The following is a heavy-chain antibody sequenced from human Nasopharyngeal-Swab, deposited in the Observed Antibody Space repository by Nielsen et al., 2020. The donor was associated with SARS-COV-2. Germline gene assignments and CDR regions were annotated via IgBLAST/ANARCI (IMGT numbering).Heavy chain of an antibody. CDR2: IKQDESEK. CDR3: ARGQDSSGWYTPGSYYYYGMDV. D-gene: IGHD6-19*01. J-gene: IGHJ6*02. V-gene: IGHV3-7*01. CDR1: GFTFSSYW. Sequence: VVSLRLSCAASGFTFSSYWMSWVRQAPGEGLEWVANIKQDESEKYNVDSVKGRFTISRDNAKNSLYLQMNSLRAEDTAVYYCARGQDSSGWYTPGSYYYYGMDVWGQGTTVTVSS.